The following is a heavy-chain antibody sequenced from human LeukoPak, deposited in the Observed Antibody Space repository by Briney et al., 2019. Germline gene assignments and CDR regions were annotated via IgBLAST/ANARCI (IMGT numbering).Heavy chain of an antibody. CDR2: VSGADGTT. V-gene: IGHV3-53*01. J-gene: IGHJ4*02. D-gene: IGHD3-9*01. Sequence: GGSLRLSCAASGFSVSNNYMSWVRQAPGKGLEWVSGVSGADGTTYYADSVKGRFTISRDNSKNTLYLQMNSLRAEDTAVYYCARDLRYPSAYFDYWGQGTLVTVSS. CDR3: ARDLRYPSAYFDY. CDR1: GFSVSNNY.